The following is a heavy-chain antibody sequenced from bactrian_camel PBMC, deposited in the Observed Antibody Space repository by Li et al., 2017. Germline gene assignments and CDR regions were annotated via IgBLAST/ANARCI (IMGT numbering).Heavy chain of an antibody. CDR2: VIGSGKP. Sequence: HVQLVESGGGSVEAGGSLRLSCAASGYLYSSYCLGWFRQAPGKDREAVATVVIGSGKPFYADSVKGRFTISQDQARNTLYLEMSSLQSEDTAMYHCAVDRPGENCYLKDEFTYWGQGTQVTVS. V-gene: IGHV3-2*01. D-gene: IGHD3*01. J-gene: IGHJ4*01. CDR1: GYLYSSYC. CDR3: AVDRPGENCYLKDEFTY.